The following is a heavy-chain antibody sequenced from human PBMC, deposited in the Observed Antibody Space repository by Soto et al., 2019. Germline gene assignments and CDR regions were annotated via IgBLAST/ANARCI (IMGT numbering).Heavy chain of an antibody. Sequence: QVQLVESGGGVVQPGRSLRLSCAASGFTFSSYGMHWVRQAPGKGLEWVAVIWYDGSNKYYADSVKGRFTISRDNSKNTRYLQMNRLRAEDTDVYYCARDASSWYGPGWFDPWGQGTLVTVSS. CDR3: ARDASSWYGPGWFDP. CDR2: IWYDGSNK. V-gene: IGHV3-33*01. J-gene: IGHJ5*02. D-gene: IGHD6-13*01. CDR1: GFTFSSYG.